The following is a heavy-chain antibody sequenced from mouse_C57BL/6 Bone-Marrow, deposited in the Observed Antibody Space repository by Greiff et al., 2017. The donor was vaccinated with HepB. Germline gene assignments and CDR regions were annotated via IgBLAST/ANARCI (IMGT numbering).Heavy chain of an antibody. Sequence: QVQLQQSGAELVKPGASVKMSCKASGYTFTTYPIEWMKQNHGKSLEWIGNFHPYNDDTKYNEKFKGKATLTVETSSSTVYLELSRLTSDDSAVDDCARSFYYGSSSFAYWGQGTLVTVSA. CDR1: GYTFTTYP. D-gene: IGHD1-1*01. J-gene: IGHJ3*01. V-gene: IGHV1-47*01. CDR3: ARSFYYGSSSFAY. CDR2: FHPYNDDT.